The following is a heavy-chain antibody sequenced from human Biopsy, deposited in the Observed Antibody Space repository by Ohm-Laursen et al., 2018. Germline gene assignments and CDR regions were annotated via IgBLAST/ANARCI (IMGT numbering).Heavy chain of an antibody. D-gene: IGHD3-22*01. CDR1: GYTFTGYH. J-gene: IGHJ5*02. CDR2: IIAKTGDT. V-gene: IGHV1-2*02. Sequence: PVKVSCKASGYTFTGYHVHWVRQAPGQGLEWMGWIIAKTGDTNYAQKFQGRVTMTRDTSISTAYVDLSSLRSDDTAVYYRTRGGYYYDSLAYYYWFDPWGQGTLVTVSS. CDR3: TRGGYYYDSLAYYYWFDP.